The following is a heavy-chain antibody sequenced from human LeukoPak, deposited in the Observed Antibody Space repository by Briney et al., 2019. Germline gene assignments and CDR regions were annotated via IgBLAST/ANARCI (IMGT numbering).Heavy chain of an antibody. V-gene: IGHV3-48*04. D-gene: IGHD6-25*01. J-gene: IGHJ6*02. Sequence: GGSLRLSCAASEFTFSSYSMNWVRQAPGKGLEWIAYISSSSNTIYYADSVKGRFTISRDNAKNSLYLQMSSLRAEDTAVYYCARGPRLGDRGPYGMDVWGQGTTVTVSS. CDR2: ISSSSNTI. CDR1: EFTFSSYS. CDR3: ARGPRLGDRGPYGMDV.